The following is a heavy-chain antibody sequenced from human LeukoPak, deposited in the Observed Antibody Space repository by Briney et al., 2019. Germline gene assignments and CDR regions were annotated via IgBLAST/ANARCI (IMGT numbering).Heavy chain of an antibody. CDR3: TTTYRIAVAGTVDY. Sequence: GGSLRLSCAASGFTFSNAWMSWVRQAPGKGLDWVGRIKSKTGGGTTDCGAPVKGRFTISRDDSKNTLYLQMNSLKTEDTAVYYCTTTYRIAVAGTVDYWGQGTLVTVSS. CDR1: GFTFSNAW. D-gene: IGHD6-19*01. J-gene: IGHJ4*02. V-gene: IGHV3-15*01. CDR2: IKSKTGGGTT.